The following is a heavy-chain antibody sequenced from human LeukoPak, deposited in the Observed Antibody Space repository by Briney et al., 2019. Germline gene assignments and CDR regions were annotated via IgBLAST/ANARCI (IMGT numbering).Heavy chain of an antibody. CDR2: ISAYNGNT. CDR3: ARDIPIVGATSLLPYFDY. J-gene: IGHJ4*02. D-gene: IGHD1-26*01. V-gene: IGHV1-18*01. CDR1: GYTFTSYG. Sequence: ASVKVSCKASGYTFTSYGISWVRQAPGQGLEWMGWISAYNGNTNYAQKLQGRVTMTTDTSTSTAYMELRSLRSDDTAVCYCARDIPIVGATSLLPYFDYWGQGTLVTVSS.